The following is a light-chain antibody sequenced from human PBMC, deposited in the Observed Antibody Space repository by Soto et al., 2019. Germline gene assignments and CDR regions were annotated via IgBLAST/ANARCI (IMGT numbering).Light chain of an antibody. Sequence: DIQMTQSPSSLSASVGGRVTITCRASQSISSYLNWYQQKPGKAPKLLIYAASSLLSGVPSRFSGSGSGTDFTLTISSLQPEDFATYYCQQSYSTPFTFGPGTKVDIK. J-gene: IGKJ3*01. CDR2: AAS. CDR1: QSISSY. CDR3: QQSYSTPFT. V-gene: IGKV1-39*01.